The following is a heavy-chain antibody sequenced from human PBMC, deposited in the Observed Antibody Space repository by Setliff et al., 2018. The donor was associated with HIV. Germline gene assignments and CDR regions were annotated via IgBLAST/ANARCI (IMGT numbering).Heavy chain of an antibody. Sequence: ASVKVSCKASGYTFTSYYMHWVRQAPGQGLEWMGIINPSGGSTSYAQKFQGRVTMTMDTSTSTVYMELSSLRPEDTAVYYCAGVIGSGYDSSMDVWGKGTTVTVSS. D-gene: IGHD6-25*01. CDR2: INPSGGST. J-gene: IGHJ6*03. CDR3: AGVIGSGYDSSMDV. V-gene: IGHV1-46*01. CDR1: GYTFTSYY.